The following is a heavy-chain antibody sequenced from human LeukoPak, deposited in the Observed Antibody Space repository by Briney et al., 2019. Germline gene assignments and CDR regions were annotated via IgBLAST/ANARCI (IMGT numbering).Heavy chain of an antibody. CDR1: GFTFSRYS. D-gene: IGHD5-18*01. J-gene: IGHJ6*02. Sequence: GSLRLSCAASGFTFSRYSMNWIRQPPGKGLEWIGYIYYSGSTNYNPSLKGRVTISVDTSKNQFSLKLSSVTAADTAVYYCATQTSWIQQFGYYYYGMDVWGQGTTVTVSS. CDR2: IYYSGST. CDR3: ATQTSWIQQFGYYYYGMDV. V-gene: IGHV4-59*01.